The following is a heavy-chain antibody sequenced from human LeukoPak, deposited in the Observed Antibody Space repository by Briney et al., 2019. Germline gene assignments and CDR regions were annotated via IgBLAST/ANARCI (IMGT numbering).Heavy chain of an antibody. CDR2: ITSSGSTI. V-gene: IGHV3-48*03. D-gene: IGHD5-24*01. CDR3: ARDDGDGYNSFDY. CDR1: GFTFSSYA. J-gene: IGHJ4*02. Sequence: GGSLRLSCAASGFTFSSYAINWVRQAPGKGLEWVSYITSSGSTIYYADSVKGRFTISRDNAKNSLYLQMNSLRAEDTAVYYCARDDGDGYNSFDYWGQGTLVTVSS.